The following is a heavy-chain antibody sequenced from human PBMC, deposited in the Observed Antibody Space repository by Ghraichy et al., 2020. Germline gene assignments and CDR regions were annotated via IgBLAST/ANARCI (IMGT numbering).Heavy chain of an antibody. CDR1: GGSISSYY. D-gene: IGHD3-16*02. CDR3: ARSAPHYVWGSYRQEGYYFDY. Sequence: SETLSLTCTVSGGSISSYYWSWIRQPPGKGLEWIGYIYYSGSTNYNPSLKSRVTISVDTSKNQFSLKLSSVTAADTAVYYCARSAPHYVWGSYRQEGYYFDYWGQGTLVTVSS. V-gene: IGHV4-59*01. J-gene: IGHJ4*02. CDR2: IYYSGST.